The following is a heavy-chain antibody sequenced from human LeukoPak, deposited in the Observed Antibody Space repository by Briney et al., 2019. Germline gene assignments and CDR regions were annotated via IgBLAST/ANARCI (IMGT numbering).Heavy chain of an antibody. J-gene: IGHJ4*02. CDR2: ISYDGSNK. CDR1: GYTFTSYA. CDR3: AREMSITMVRGVTDFDY. D-gene: IGHD3-10*01. V-gene: IGHV3-30-3*01. Sequence: SCKASGYTFTSYAMHWVRQAPGKGLEWVAVISYDGSNKYYADSVKGRFTISRDNSKNTLYLQMNSLRAEDTAVYYCAREMSITMVRGVTDFDYWGQGTLVTVSS.